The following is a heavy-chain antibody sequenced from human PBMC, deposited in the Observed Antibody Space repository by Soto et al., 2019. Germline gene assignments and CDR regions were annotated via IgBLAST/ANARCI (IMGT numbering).Heavy chain of an antibody. CDR3: ARVVRGVGVDY. D-gene: IGHD3-10*01. V-gene: IGHV4-59*01. Sequence: QVQLQESGPGLVKPSETLSLTCTVSGGSISSYYWTWIRQPPGKGLEWIGYIYYSGSTNYNPSLKSRVTISVDTSKNQFSLKLSSVTAADTAVYYCARVVRGVGVDYWGQGTLVTVSS. J-gene: IGHJ4*02. CDR1: GGSISSYY. CDR2: IYYSGST.